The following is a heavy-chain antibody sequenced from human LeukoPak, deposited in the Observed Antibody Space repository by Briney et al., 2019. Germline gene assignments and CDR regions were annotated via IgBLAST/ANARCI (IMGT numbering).Heavy chain of an antibody. V-gene: IGHV3-48*03. Sequence: GGSLRLSCEASGLTFSSYDMNWVRQAPGKGLEWVSYISGSGNLIHYADSVKGRFTFSRDNARTSLYLQMNSLRADDTAIYYCAREGGWNDFDYWGQGTLVTVSS. CDR2: ISGSGNLI. J-gene: IGHJ4*02. CDR1: GLTFSSYD. CDR3: AREGGWNDFDY. D-gene: IGHD1-1*01.